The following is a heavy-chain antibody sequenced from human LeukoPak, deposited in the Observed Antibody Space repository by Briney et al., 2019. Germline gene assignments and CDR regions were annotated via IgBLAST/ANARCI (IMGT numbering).Heavy chain of an antibody. J-gene: IGHJ4*02. CDR3: ARVCSLRRRNYYYGSGSYSY. Sequence: ASVKVSCKASGYTFTSYDINWVRQATGQGLEWMGWMNPNSGNTGYAQKFQGRVTMTRNTSISTAYMELSSLRSEDTAVYYCARVCSLRRRNYYYGSGSYSYWGQGTLVTVSS. V-gene: IGHV1-8*01. D-gene: IGHD3-10*01. CDR1: GYTFTSYD. CDR2: MNPNSGNT.